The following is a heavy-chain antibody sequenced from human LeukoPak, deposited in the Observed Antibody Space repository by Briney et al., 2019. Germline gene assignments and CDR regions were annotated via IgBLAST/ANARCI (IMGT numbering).Heavy chain of an antibody. D-gene: IGHD1-26*01. J-gene: IGHJ4*02. CDR3: ARGGVGATTY. Sequence: ASVKVSCKASGYIFSGYYMHWVRQAPGQGLEWMGWINPNSGGTNYAQKFQGRVTMTRDTSISTASMELSRLTPDDTAVYYCARGGVGATTYWGQGTLVTVSS. V-gene: IGHV1-2*02. CDR1: GYIFSGYY. CDR2: INPNSGGT.